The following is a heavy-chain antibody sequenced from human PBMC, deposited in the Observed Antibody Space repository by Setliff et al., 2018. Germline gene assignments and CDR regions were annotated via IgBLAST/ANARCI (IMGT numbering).Heavy chain of an antibody. CDR2: IRFDGTEK. CDR3: ARDKGVISLDY. D-gene: IGHD3-10*01. J-gene: IGHJ4*02. V-gene: IGHV3-30*02. CDR1: GFTFSNYG. Sequence: GGSLRLSCAASGFTFSNYGMHWVRQAPGKGLEWVAFIRFDGTEKYYLDSVKGRFTISRDNSKNTLYLDMNSLRGEDTAVYYCARDKGVISLDYWGQGTLVTFSS.